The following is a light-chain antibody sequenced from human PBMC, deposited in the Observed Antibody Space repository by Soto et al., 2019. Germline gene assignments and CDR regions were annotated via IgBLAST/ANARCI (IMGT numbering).Light chain of an antibody. CDR2: HVT. CDR1: SSDIGHYDY. Sequence: QSVLTQPAAVSGSPGQSITTSCTGTSSDIGHYDYVSWYQQHPGKAPKLMIYHVTYRPSGVSNRYSGSTFGNSASLPISGLQADDEAHYYCCSLTTSHTYVFGSGTKVTVL. J-gene: IGLJ1*01. V-gene: IGLV2-14*03. CDR3: CSLTTSHTYV.